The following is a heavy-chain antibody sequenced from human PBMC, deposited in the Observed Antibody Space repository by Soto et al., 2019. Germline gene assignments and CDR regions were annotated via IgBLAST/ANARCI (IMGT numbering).Heavy chain of an antibody. CDR2: ISGSGGST. J-gene: IGHJ4*02. Sequence: PGGSLRLSCAASGFTFSSYAMSWVRQAPGKGLEWVSAISGSGGSTYYADSVKGRFTISRDNSKNTLYLQMNSLRAEDTAVYYCAKADYDFWSGYPAPFDYWGQGTLVTVSS. CDR3: AKADYDFWSGYPAPFDY. V-gene: IGHV3-23*01. D-gene: IGHD3-3*01. CDR1: GFTFSSYA.